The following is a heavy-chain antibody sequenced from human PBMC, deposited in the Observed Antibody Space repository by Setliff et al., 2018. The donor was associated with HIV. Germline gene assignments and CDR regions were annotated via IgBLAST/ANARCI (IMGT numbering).Heavy chain of an antibody. D-gene: IGHD6-19*01. CDR1: GGSISSYY. V-gene: IGHV4-59*01. CDR3: ARAPSNSWYPDAFDI. CDR2: IYYSGST. J-gene: IGHJ3*02. Sequence: SETLSLTCIVSGGSISSYYWSWIRQPPGKGLEWIGYIYYSGSTNYNPSLKSRVTISVATSKNQFSLKLNSVTATDSAVYYCARAPSNSWYPDAFDIWGQGTMVTVSS.